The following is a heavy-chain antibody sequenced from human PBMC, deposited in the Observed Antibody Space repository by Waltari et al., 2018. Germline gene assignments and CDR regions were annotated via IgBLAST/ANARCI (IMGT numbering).Heavy chain of an antibody. D-gene: IGHD6-6*01. Sequence: QVQLQQWGAGLLKPSETLSLTCAVYGGSFSGYYWSWIRQPPGKGLEWIGEINHSGSTNYNPSLKSRVTISVDTSKNQFSLKLSSVTAADTAVYYCARTGIAARKGKLDYWGQGTLVTVSS. CDR2: INHSGST. CDR3: ARTGIAARKGKLDY. CDR1: GGSFSGYY. V-gene: IGHV4-34*01. J-gene: IGHJ4*02.